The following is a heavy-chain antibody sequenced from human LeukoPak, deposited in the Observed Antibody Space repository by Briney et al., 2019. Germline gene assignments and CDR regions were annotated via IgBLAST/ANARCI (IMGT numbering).Heavy chain of an antibody. J-gene: IGHJ6*03. D-gene: IGHD3-3*01. Sequence: GASVKVSCKASGYTFTNNYIHWVRQAPGQGLEWMGVINPTDGSTSHAQKFQARLTMTRDMSTSTVYMALSSLRSEDMAVYYCARDGVVQKLVYMDIWGEGTTVSVSS. CDR3: ARDGVVQKLVYMDI. CDR2: INPTDGST. CDR1: GYTFTNNY. V-gene: IGHV1-46*01.